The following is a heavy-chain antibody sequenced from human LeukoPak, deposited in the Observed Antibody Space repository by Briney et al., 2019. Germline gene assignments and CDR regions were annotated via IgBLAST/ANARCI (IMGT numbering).Heavy chain of an antibody. CDR1: GGSISSYY. CDR3: ARLYSSSWYDY. D-gene: IGHD6-13*01. J-gene: IGHJ4*02. Sequence: SETLSLTCTVSGGSISSYYWSWIRQPPGKGLEWIGYIYYSGSTNYNPSLKSRVTISVDTSKNQFSLKLSSVTAADTAVYYCARLYSSSWYDYWGQGTLVTVSS. V-gene: IGHV4-59*12. CDR2: IYYSGST.